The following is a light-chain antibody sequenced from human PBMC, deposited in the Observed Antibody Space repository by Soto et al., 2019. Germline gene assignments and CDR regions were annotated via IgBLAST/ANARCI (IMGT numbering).Light chain of an antibody. CDR2: DAS. J-gene: IGKJ1*01. V-gene: IGKV1-39*01. CDR1: QTIGTY. Sequence: IEVTQSPSSLVASLGDRVTITCRASQTIGTYVNWYRQKSGAAPELLIYDASTLQSGVPSRFRGGASGTDFTLTISSLQLEDFATYYCQQSYNNHMTFGQGTKV. CDR3: QQSYNNHMT.